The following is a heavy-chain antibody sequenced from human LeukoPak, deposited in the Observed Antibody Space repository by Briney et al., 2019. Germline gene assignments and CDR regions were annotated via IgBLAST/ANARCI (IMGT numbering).Heavy chain of an antibody. J-gene: IGHJ4*02. V-gene: IGHV3-23*01. D-gene: IGHD3-22*01. Sequence: PGGCLRLSCAASGFTFSSYAMTWVRQAQGKGLEWVSVISGSGANTYDADSVKGRFTSARDNYKNTLYLQMNSLRAEDTAVYYWAKGPRLLFSSGSRFFDYWGQGPLVTVSS. CDR1: GFTFSSYA. CDR3: AKGPRLLFSSGSRFFDY. CDR2: ISGSGANT.